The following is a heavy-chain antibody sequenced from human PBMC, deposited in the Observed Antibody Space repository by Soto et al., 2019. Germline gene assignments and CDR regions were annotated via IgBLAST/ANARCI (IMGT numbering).Heavy chain of an antibody. CDR2: IIPIFGTA. CDR3: ARGTQWLVPPIDYYYGKDV. D-gene: IGHD6-19*01. J-gene: IGHJ6*02. V-gene: IGHV1-69*01. Sequence: QVQLVQSGAEVKKPGSSVKVSCKASGGTFSSYAISWVRQAPGQGLEWMGGIIPIFGTANYAQKFQGRVTITEDESTSTAYMELSSLRSEDTAVYYCARGTQWLVPPIDYYYGKDVWGQGTTVTVSS. CDR1: GGTFSSYA.